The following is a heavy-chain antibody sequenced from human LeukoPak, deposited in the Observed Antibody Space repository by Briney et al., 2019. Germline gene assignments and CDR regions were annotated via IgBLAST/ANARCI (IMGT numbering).Heavy chain of an antibody. Sequence: SETLSLTCIVSGGSINNFYWSWIRQPPGKGLEWIGYISYSGSTNYNPSLKSRVTISLDTSKNQFSLKLTSVTAADTAVYYCARDRWFGESFYFDYWGQGTLVTVSS. CDR3: ARDRWFGESFYFDY. CDR2: ISYSGST. CDR1: GGSINNFY. J-gene: IGHJ4*02. D-gene: IGHD3-10*01. V-gene: IGHV4-59*01.